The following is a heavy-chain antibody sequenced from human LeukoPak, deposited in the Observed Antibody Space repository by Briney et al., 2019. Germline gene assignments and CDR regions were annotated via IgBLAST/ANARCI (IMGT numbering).Heavy chain of an antibody. CDR3: AGGAWGRIDY. CDR1: GFTFSSYG. CDR2: IWYDGSNK. Sequence: GGSLRLSCAASGFTFSSYGMHWVRQAPGKGLEWVAVIWYDGSNKYYADSGKGRFTISRDNSKNTLYLQMNSLRAEDTAVYYCAGGAWGRIDYWGQGTLVTVSS. J-gene: IGHJ4*02. V-gene: IGHV3-33*01. D-gene: IGHD7-27*01.